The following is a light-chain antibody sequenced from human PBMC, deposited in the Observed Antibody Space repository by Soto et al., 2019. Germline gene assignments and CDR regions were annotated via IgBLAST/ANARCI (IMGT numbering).Light chain of an antibody. CDR2: DVS. J-gene: IGLJ1*01. CDR1: SSVVGAYNY. V-gene: IGLV2-14*01. Sequence: QSVLTQPASVSGSPGQSITISCTGTSSVVGAYNYVSWYQQHPGKAPKLMIYDVSNRPSGVSNRFSASKSGNTASLTISGLQAEDEADYYCSSYTTSSAYVFGTGTKVTVL. CDR3: SSYTTSSAYV.